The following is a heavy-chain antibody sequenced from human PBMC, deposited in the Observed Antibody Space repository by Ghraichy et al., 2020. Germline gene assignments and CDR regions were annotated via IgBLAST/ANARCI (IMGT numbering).Heavy chain of an antibody. J-gene: IGHJ4*02. CDR1: GYTFTSYY. Sequence: ASVKVSCKASGYTFTSYYMHWVRQAPGQGLEWMGIINPSGGSTSYAQKFQGRVTMTRDTSTSTVYMELSSLRSEDTAVYYCARESEGDYVWGSYRHRYYFDYWGQGTLVTVSS. CDR2: INPSGGST. V-gene: IGHV1-46*03. D-gene: IGHD3-16*02. CDR3: ARESEGDYVWGSYRHRYYFDY.